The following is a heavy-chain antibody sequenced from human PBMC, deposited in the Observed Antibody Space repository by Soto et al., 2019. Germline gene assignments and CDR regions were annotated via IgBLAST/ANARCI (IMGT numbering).Heavy chain of an antibody. CDR3: ARGVLAAPTGYYYYGMDV. Sequence: LTCAVYGGSFSGYYWSWIRQPPGKGLEWIGEINHSGSTNYNPSLKSRVTISVDTSKNQFSLKLSSVTAADTAVYYCARGVLAAPTGYYYYGMDVWGQGTTVTVSS. D-gene: IGHD6-6*01. CDR1: GGSFSGYY. J-gene: IGHJ6*02. V-gene: IGHV4-34*01. CDR2: INHSGST.